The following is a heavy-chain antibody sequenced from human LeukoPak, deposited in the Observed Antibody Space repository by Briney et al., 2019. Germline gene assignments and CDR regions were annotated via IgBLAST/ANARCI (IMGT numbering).Heavy chain of an antibody. Sequence: SVKVSCKASGYTSTSYDINWVRQATGQGLEWMGWMNPNSGNTGYAQKFQGRVTMTRNTSISTAYMELSSLRSEDTAVYYCARGLGVTNWFDPWGQGTLVTVSS. D-gene: IGHD2-21*02. CDR2: MNPNSGNT. CDR3: ARGLGVTNWFDP. V-gene: IGHV1-8*01. CDR1: GYTSTSYD. J-gene: IGHJ5*02.